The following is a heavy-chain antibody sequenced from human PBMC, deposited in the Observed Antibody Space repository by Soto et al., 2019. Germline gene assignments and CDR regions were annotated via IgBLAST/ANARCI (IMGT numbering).Heavy chain of an antibody. CDR3: AKDAISMVRGVNNWFDP. CDR2: ISGGGGVST. CDR1: GFTFSSYA. J-gene: IGHJ5*02. Sequence: LRLSCAASGFTFSSYAMTWVRQAPGKGLEWVSGISGGGGVSTYYADSVKGRFTISRDNSMNTLYLQMNRLRAEDTAVYYCAKDAISMVRGVNNWFDPWGQGTLVTVSS. V-gene: IGHV3-23*01. D-gene: IGHD3-10*01.